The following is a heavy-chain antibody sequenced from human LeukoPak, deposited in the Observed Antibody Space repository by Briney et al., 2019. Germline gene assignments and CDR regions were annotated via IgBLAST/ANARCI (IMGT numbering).Heavy chain of an antibody. CDR2: IYTSGST. J-gene: IGHJ6*02. CDR3: ARGPYYFYYGMDV. V-gene: IGHV4-4*07. Sequence: SETLSLTCTVSGDSISNYWWSWIRQPAGEGLEWIGRIYTSGSTNYNPSLKSRVTMSVDTSKNQISLRLSSVTAADTAVYYCARGPYYFYYGMDVWGQGATVTVSS. CDR1: GDSISNYW.